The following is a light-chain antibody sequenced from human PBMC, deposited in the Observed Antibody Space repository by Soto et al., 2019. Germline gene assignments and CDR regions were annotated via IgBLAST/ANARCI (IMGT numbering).Light chain of an antibody. CDR2: QDT. Sequence: SYELTQPPSVSVSPGQTASITCSGDKLGDKYTSWYQQRPGQSPVLVIYQDTKRPSGIPERFSGSSSGNTATLTISGTQAMDEADYYCQAWDSTNASVFGTGTKVTVL. J-gene: IGLJ1*01. CDR1: KLGDKY. CDR3: QAWDSTNASV. V-gene: IGLV3-1*01.